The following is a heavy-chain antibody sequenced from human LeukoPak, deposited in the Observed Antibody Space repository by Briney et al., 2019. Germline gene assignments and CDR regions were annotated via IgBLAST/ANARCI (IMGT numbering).Heavy chain of an antibody. Sequence: GGSLRLSCAASGFTFSSYAMSGVRQAPGKGLERVSAISGSGGSTYYADSVKGRFTISRDNSKNTLYLQMNSLRAEDTAVYYCAKDHMVRGVGFDYWGQGTLVTVSS. J-gene: IGHJ4*02. D-gene: IGHD3-10*01. V-gene: IGHV3-23*01. CDR2: ISGSGGST. CDR3: AKDHMVRGVGFDY. CDR1: GFTFSSYA.